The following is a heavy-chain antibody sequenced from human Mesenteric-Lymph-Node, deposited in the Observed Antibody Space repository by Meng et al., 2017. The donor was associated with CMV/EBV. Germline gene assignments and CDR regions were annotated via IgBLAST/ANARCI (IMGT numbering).Heavy chain of an antibody. CDR3: AKDLRGFNWNDYGNGLDV. V-gene: IGHV3-33*06. CDR2: IWYDGSKK. Sequence: GESLKISCTPSGFTFNSYGMHWVRQAPGKGLEWLALIWYDGSKKYYADSVKGRFTISRDNSKNTLYLQMNSLRVEDTAVYYCAKDLRGFNWNDYGNGLDVWGQGTTVTVSS. J-gene: IGHJ6*02. CDR1: GFTFNSYG. D-gene: IGHD1-20*01.